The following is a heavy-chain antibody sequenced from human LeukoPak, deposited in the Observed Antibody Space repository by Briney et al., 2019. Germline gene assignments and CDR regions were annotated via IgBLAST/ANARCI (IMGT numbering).Heavy chain of an antibody. CDR3: ARVHLSGSYLEGCWFDP. CDR2: IKQDGSEK. CDR1: GLTFSSYW. Sequence: GGSLRLSCAASGLTFSSYWMSWVRQAPGKGLEWVANIKQDGSEKYYVDSVKGRFTISRDNAKNSLYLQMNSLRAEDTAVYYCARVHLSGSYLEGCWFDPWGQGTLVTVSS. D-gene: IGHD1-26*01. J-gene: IGHJ5*02. V-gene: IGHV3-7*01.